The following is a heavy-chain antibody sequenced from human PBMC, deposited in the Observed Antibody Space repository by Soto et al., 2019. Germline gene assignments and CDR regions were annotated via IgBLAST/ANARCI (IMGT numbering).Heavy chain of an antibody. CDR2: INHSGST. D-gene: IGHD3-16*02. Sequence: ASEILSLPCAVEGGYFGGYCWSWIREPPGKGLEWIGEINHSGSTNYNPSLKSRVTISVDTSKNQFSLKLSSVTAADTAVYYCARRRHFFYIWGSYRFGRGDFDYWGQGTLVTVSS. J-gene: IGHJ4*02. CDR1: GGYFGGYC. V-gene: IGHV4-34*01. CDR3: ARRRHFFYIWGSYRFGRGDFDY.